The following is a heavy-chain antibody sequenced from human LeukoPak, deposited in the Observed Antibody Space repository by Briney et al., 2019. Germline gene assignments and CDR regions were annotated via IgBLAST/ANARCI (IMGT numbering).Heavy chain of an antibody. CDR3: ARDRVEGANWGFYWYFDL. Sequence: PSETLSLTCTVSGYSISSGYYWGWIRQPPGKGLEWIGSIYHSGSTYYNPSLKSRVTISVDTSKNQFSLKLSSVTAADTAVYYCARDRVEGANWGFYWYFDLWGRGTLVTVSS. CDR2: IYHSGST. D-gene: IGHD7-27*01. CDR1: GYSISSGYY. J-gene: IGHJ2*01. V-gene: IGHV4-38-2*02.